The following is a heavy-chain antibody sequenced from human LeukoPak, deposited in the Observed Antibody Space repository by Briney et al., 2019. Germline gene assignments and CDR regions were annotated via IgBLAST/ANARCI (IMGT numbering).Heavy chain of an antibody. V-gene: IGHV1-2*02. CDR2: INPNSGGT. D-gene: IGHD1-1*01. Sequence: GASVNVSCTASGYTFTVYYMHWVRQAPGQGLEWMGWINPNSGGTNYAQKFQGRVTMTRDTSISTAYMELSRLRSDDTAVYYCARGTYFYYYYYYMDVWGKGTTVTVSS. CDR3: ARGTYFYYYYYYMDV. J-gene: IGHJ6*03. CDR1: GYTFTVYY.